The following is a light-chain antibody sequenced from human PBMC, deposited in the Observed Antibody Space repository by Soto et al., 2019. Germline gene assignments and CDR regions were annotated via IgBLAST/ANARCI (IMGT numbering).Light chain of an antibody. CDR3: HQFGSSPLAFT. CDR2: GAS. V-gene: IGKV3-20*01. J-gene: IGKJ2*01. Sequence: ESLLTQSPGTLSLSPGERATLSCRASQSVSTRYLAWYQQKPGTAPRLLIDGASIRAAGIPDRFSGSGSGTDCTLTISRLEPEDFAVYYCHQFGSSPLAFTFGQGTKLEI. CDR1: QSVSTRY.